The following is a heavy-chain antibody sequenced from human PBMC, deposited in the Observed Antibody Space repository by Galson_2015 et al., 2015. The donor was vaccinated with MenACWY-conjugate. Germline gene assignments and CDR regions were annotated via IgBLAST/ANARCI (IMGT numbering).Heavy chain of an antibody. D-gene: IGHD1-14*01. V-gene: IGHV3-48*02. CDR1: GITFSHCG. J-gene: IGHJ4*02. CDR3: AWGRNPTVKSMYLDY. Sequence: SLRLSCAASGITFSHCGTNWVRQAPGKGLEWISYISPGSGIIYYADSAKGRFTISRDDAKNSLFLQISSLRDEDTAVYYCAWGRNPTVKSMYLDYWGQGTLVTVSS. CDR2: ISPGSGII.